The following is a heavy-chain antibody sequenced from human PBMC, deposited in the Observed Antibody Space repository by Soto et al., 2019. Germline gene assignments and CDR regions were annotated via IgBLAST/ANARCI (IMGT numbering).Heavy chain of an antibody. J-gene: IGHJ4*02. Sequence: EVQLVESGGGLVQPGGSLRLSCAASGFTFSSYWMHWVRQVPGKGLLWVSRIDEYGSTINYADSVRGRFTISRDNARNTLDLEMNRLRAEDTALYYCTRDIGGKGAYWGPGTLVTLSS. CDR3: TRDIGGKGAY. D-gene: IGHD3-10*01. CDR2: IDEYGSTI. V-gene: IGHV3-74*01. CDR1: GFTFSSYW.